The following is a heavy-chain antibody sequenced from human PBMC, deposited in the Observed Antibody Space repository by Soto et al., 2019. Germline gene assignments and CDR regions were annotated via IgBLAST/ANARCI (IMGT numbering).Heavy chain of an antibody. J-gene: IGHJ6*02. CDR2: INPNSGGT. D-gene: IGHD5-18*01. CDR3: ARGTTASYYYRGMDV. Sequence: ASVKVSCKASGYTFTGYYMHWVRQAPGQGLEWMGWINPNSGGTNYAQKFQGRVTMTRDTSISTAYMELSRLRSDDTAVYYCARGTTASYYYRGMDVWGQGTTVTVSS. V-gene: IGHV1-2*02. CDR1: GYTFTGYY.